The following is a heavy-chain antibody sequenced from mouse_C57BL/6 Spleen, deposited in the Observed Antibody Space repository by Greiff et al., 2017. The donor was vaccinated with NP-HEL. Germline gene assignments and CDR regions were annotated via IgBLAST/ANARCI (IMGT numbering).Heavy chain of an antibody. Sequence: EVQRVESGPGLVKPSQSLSLTCSVTGYSITSGYYWNWIRQFPGNKLEWMGYISYDGSNNYNPSLKNRISITRDTSKNQFFLKLNSVTTEDTATYYCAREGMGFDYWGQGTTLTVSS. V-gene: IGHV3-6*01. D-gene: IGHD2-10*02. CDR1: GYSITSGYY. J-gene: IGHJ2*01. CDR2: ISYDGSN. CDR3: AREGMGFDY.